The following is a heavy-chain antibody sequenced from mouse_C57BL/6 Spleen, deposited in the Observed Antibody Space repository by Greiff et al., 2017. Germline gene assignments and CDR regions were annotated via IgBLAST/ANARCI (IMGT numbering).Heavy chain of an antibody. D-gene: IGHD1-1*01. V-gene: IGHV1-80*01. CDR3: ARRGCDGSEAY. Sequence: QVQLKQSGAELVKPGASVKISCKASGYAFSSYWMNWVKQRPGKGLEWIGQIYPGDGDTNYNGKFKGKATLTADKSSSTAYMQLSSLTSEDSAVYFCARRGCDGSEAYWGQGTLVTVSA. CDR1: GYAFSSYW. CDR2: IYPGDGDT. J-gene: IGHJ3*01.